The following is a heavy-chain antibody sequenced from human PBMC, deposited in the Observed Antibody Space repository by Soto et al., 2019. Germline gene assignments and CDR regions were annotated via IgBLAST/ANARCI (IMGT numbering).Heavy chain of an antibody. CDR2: IYYSGST. Sequence: SETLSLTCTVSGGSISDYYWSWIRQPPGKGLEWIGYIYYSGSTNYDPSLKSRVTISVDTSNNQFSLKVNSVTAADTAVYYCARHCSAYDKFDYWGQGTLVTVSS. V-gene: IGHV4-59*08. J-gene: IGHJ4*02. CDR1: GGSISDYY. CDR3: ARHCSAYDKFDY. D-gene: IGHD5-12*01.